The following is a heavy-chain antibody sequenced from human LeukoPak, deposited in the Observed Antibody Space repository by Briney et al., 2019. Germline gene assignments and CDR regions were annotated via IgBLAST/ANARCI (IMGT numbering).Heavy chain of an antibody. D-gene: IGHD3-3*01. V-gene: IGHV3-30-3*01. CDR1: GLIFSSYT. J-gene: IGHJ4*02. Sequence: GGSLRLSCEASGLIFSSYTMHWVRRAPGKGLEWVACISYDGSNKDYADSVKGRFTISRDNSKNTLYLQMNSLRAEDTAMYYCARDKDDFWSGYSLFFDYWGQGTLVTVSS. CDR2: ISYDGSNK. CDR3: ARDKDDFWSGYSLFFDY.